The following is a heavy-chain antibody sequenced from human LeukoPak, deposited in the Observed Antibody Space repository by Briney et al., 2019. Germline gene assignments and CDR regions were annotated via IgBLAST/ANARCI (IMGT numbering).Heavy chain of an antibody. CDR3: AREGGIVVVVAATPAFDI. CDR1: GYTFTGYY. Sequence: ASVKVSCKASGYTFTGYYMHWVRQAPGQGLEWMRWINPNSGGTNYAQKFQGRVTMTRDTSISTAYMELSRLRSDDTAVYYCAREGGIVVVVAATPAFDIWGQGTMVTVSS. D-gene: IGHD2-15*01. CDR2: INPNSGGT. V-gene: IGHV1-2*02. J-gene: IGHJ3*02.